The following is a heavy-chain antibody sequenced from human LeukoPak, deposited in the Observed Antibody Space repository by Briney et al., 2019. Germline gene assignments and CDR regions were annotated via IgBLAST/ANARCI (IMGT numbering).Heavy chain of an antibody. CDR3: ARDAGRDGTDFDY. Sequence: PGGSLTLSCAASGFTFSNYEMDWVRQAPGKRLEWISYISGSGNTMYYADSVKGRFTISRDNAKDSLSLQLNSLRVEDTAVYYCARDAGRDGTDFDYWGQGALVTVSS. D-gene: IGHD5-24*01. V-gene: IGHV3-48*03. J-gene: IGHJ4*02. CDR1: GFTFSNYE. CDR2: ISGSGNTM.